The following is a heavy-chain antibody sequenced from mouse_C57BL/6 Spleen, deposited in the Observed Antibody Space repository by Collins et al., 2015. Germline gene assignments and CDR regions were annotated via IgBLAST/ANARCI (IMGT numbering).Heavy chain of an antibody. CDR2: IYPRSGNT. Sequence: QSGAELARPGASVKLSCKASGYTFTSYGISWVKQRTGQGLEWIGEIYPRSGNTYYNEKFKGKATLTADKSSSTAYMELRSLTSEDSAVYFCAREGVNYGDAMDYWGQRNLSHRLL. V-gene: IGHV1-81*01. CDR1: GYTFTSYG. CDR3: AREGVNYGDAMDY. J-gene: IGHJ4*01. D-gene: IGHD1-1*01.